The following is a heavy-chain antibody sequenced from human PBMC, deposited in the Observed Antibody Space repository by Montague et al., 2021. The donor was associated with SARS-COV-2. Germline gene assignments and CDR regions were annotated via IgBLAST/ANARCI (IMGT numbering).Heavy chain of an antibody. CDR3: TQERGPGRTTWHYFDY. Sequence: YAISGDSVSSNIAAWNWIRQSPSRGLEWLGRTYYRSKWYNDYAVSVRSRITISPDTTKNQFSLQLNPVTPEDTAVYYCTQERGPGRTTWHYFDYWGQGTLVTVSS. V-gene: IGHV6-1*01. J-gene: IGHJ4*02. D-gene: IGHD1-14*01. CDR2: TYYRSKWYN. CDR1: GDSVSSNIAA.